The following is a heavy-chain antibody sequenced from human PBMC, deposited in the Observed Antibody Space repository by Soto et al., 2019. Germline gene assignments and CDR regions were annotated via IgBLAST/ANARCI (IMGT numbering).Heavy chain of an antibody. J-gene: IGHJ4*02. Sequence: QVQLVRSGAEVKKPGASVKVSCKASGYTFTSYYMHWVRQAPGQGLEGLGIINPSGGSTSYAQKFQGRVTMTRDTSTSTVYMELSSLRSEDTAVYYCARGGRNYYDSSGYPDYWGQGTLVTVSS. D-gene: IGHD3-22*01. V-gene: IGHV1-46*01. CDR2: INPSGGST. CDR3: ARGGRNYYDSSGYPDY. CDR1: GYTFTSYY.